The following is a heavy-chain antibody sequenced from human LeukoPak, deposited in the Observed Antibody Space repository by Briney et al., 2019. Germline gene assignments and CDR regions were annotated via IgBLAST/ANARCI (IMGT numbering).Heavy chain of an antibody. CDR2: ICGSGGST. Sequence: GGSLRLSRAASGFTFSTYAMSWVRQAAGKGLEWVSAICGSGGSTYYADSVKGRFTISRDNSKNTLYLQMNSLRAEDTAVFYCAKVRTYSYDSDAFDIWGQGTMVTVSS. D-gene: IGHD3-22*01. J-gene: IGHJ3*02. CDR3: AKVRTYSYDSDAFDI. V-gene: IGHV3-23*01. CDR1: GFTFSTYA.